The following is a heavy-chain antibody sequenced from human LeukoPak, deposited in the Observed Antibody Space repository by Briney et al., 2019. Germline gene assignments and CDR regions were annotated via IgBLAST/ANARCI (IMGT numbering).Heavy chain of an antibody. V-gene: IGHV3-64D*06. CDR1: GFTFSSYA. J-gene: IGHJ4*02. Sequence: GGSLRLSCSASGFTFSSYAMHWVRQAPGKGLEYVSAISRNGGSTYYADSVKGRFTISRNNSNNKLHLQVSSLRVEDTAVYYCVRGRWDYFFDYWGQGTLVTVSS. D-gene: IGHD1-26*01. CDR2: ISRNGGST. CDR3: VRGRWDYFFDY.